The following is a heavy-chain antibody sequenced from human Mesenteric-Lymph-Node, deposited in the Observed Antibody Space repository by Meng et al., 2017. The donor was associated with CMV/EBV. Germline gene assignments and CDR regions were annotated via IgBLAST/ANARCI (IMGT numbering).Heavy chain of an antibody. J-gene: IGHJ6*02. CDR3: ARGVVPPSLVYYYYGMGV. D-gene: IGHD2-15*01. V-gene: IGHV3-48*03. CDR1: GFTFKNYE. CDR2: INGSSNDI. Sequence: GESLKISCGASGFTFKNYEMIWVRQAPGKGLEWVSYINGSSNDIHYADSVKGRFTVSRDNAGNSLYLQMSSLRADDSALYYCARGVVPPSLVYYYYGMGVWGQGTTVTVSS.